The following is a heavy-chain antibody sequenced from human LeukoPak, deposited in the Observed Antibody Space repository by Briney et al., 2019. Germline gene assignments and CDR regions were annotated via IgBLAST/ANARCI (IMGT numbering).Heavy chain of an antibody. CDR3: ARVVVPAAIRGFYFDY. D-gene: IGHD2-2*02. CDR2: IYYSGST. Sequence: SETLSLTCTVSGGSISSGDYYWSWIRQPPGKGLEWIGYIYYSGSTYYNPSLRSRVTISVDTSKNQFSLKLSSVTAADTAVYYCARVVVPAAIRGFYFDYWGQGTLVTVSS. V-gene: IGHV4-30-4*08. J-gene: IGHJ4*02. CDR1: GGSISSGDYY.